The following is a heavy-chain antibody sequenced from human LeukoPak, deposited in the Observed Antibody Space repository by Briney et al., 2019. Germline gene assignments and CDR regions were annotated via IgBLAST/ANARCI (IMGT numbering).Heavy chain of an antibody. D-gene: IGHD2-2*01. CDR3: AGVVEVPAATGLWFDP. Sequence: SETLSLTCTVSGGSIRSYYWSWIRQPPGKGLEWIGYIYYSGSTNYNPSLKSRVTISEDTSKNQFSLKLSSVTAADTAVYYCAGVVEVPAATGLWFDPWAREPWSPSPQ. J-gene: IGHJ5*02. CDR2: IYYSGST. V-gene: IGHV4-59*01. CDR1: GGSIRSYY.